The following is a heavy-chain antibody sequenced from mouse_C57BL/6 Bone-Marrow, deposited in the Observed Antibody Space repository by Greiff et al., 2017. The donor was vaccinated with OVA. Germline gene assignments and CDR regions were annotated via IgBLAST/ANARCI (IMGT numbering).Heavy chain of an antibody. CDR1: GFTFSDYG. V-gene: IGHV5-17*01. CDR3: ARNYGGDY. J-gene: IGHJ2*01. D-gene: IGHD1-2*01. Sequence: EVKLMESGGGLVKPGGSLKLSCAASGFTFSDYGMHWVRQAPEKGLEWVAYISSGSSTIYYADTVKGRFTISRDNAKNTLVLQMTSLRSEDTAMYYCARNYGGDYWGQGTTLTVSS. CDR2: ISSGSSTI.